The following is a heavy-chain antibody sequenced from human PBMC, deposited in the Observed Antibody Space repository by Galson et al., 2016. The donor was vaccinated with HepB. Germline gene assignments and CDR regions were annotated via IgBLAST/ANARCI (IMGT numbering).Heavy chain of an antibody. Sequence: SETLSLTCIVSGGSISSSPYYWGWFRQPPGKGLEYIGSIYYSGDTYYNPSPKSRVTMSVDTSKNQFSLRMTSVTAADTAVYYCARRHDYVDPYFDFWGQGTQLTVSS. CDR3: ARRHDYVDPYFDF. D-gene: IGHD4-17*01. V-gene: IGHV4-39*01. CDR1: GGSISSSPYY. CDR2: IYYSGDT. J-gene: IGHJ4*02.